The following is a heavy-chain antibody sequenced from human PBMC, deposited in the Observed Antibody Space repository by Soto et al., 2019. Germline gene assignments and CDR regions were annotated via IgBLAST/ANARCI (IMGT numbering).Heavy chain of an antibody. V-gene: IGHV5-51*01. Sequence: GESLKISCKGSGYSFTSYWIGWVRQMPGKGLEWMGIIYPGDSDTRYSPSFQGQVTISADKSISTAYLQWSSLKASDTAMYYCAMISASVKYYYGMYVWGQGTTVTVSS. D-gene: IGHD2-2*01. J-gene: IGHJ6*02. CDR1: GYSFTSYW. CDR2: IYPGDSDT. CDR3: AMISASVKYYYGMYV.